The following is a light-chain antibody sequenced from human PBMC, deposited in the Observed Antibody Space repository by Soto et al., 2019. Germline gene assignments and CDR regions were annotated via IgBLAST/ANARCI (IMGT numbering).Light chain of an antibody. Sequence: DIQMTQSPSSLSASVGDRVTIACRASQGISNNLAWYQQKPGKVPKLLIYAASTLQSGVPSRFSGSGSGTDFTLTISSLQPEDVATYYCQKYNSVPITFGQGTRLEIK. V-gene: IGKV1-27*01. CDR3: QKYNSVPIT. CDR2: AAS. J-gene: IGKJ5*01. CDR1: QGISNN.